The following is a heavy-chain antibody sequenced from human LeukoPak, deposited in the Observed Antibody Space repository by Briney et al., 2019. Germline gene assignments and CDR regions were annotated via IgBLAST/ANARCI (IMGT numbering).Heavy chain of an antibody. V-gene: IGHV3-30-3*01. D-gene: IGHD6-13*01. CDR1: GFTFSSYA. Sequence: GGSLRLSCAASGFTFSSYAMHWVRQAPGKGLEWVAVISYDGSNKYYADSVKGRFTISRDNSKNTLYLQMNSLRAEDTAVYYCARESRQQLDYYFDYWGQGTLVTVSS. CDR2: ISYDGSNK. J-gene: IGHJ4*02. CDR3: ARESRQQLDYYFDY.